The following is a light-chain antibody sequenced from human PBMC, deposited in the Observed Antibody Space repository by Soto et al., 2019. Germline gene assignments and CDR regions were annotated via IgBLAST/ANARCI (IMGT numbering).Light chain of an antibody. CDR1: QSFPNN. V-gene: IGKV1-9*01. CDR2: EES. CDR3: QQLNSYPRT. Sequence: DIHFTQSPSFLSASVGDRFTITCRPIQSFPNNMAWYHQKPLKPPKLLIYEESTLHSGVPSRFSGRKSGTQFTLTIDSLQPEDFATYYCQQLNSYPRTFGQGTKVDIK. J-gene: IGKJ1*01.